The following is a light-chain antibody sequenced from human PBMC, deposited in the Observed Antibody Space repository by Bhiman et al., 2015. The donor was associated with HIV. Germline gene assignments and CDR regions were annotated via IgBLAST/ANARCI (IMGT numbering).Light chain of an antibody. CDR2: QDN. V-gene: IGLV3-1*01. CDR1: KLGNRY. Sequence: SYELTQPPSLSVSPGQTASITCSGDKLGNRYACWYQQKPGQSPVLVIYQDNKRPSGIPERFSGSNSGNTATLTVSGIQAMDEADYYCQAWDSSTVVFGGGTKLTVL. J-gene: IGLJ2*01. CDR3: QAWDSSTVV.